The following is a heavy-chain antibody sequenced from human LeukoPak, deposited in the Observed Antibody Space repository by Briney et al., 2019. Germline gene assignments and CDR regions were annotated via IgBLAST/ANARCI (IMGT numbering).Heavy chain of an antibody. Sequence: ASVKASCKASGYTFTSYLMDWVRQAPGHRLEWMGIINPKGGGTSSAQKFQGRVTMTTDTSTGTVNMELSNLRSEHTAVYYCARNDHGYFQHWGQGSLGTVSS. CDR1: GYTFTSYL. V-gene: IGHV1-46*01. J-gene: IGHJ1*01. CDR3: ARNDHGYFQH. CDR2: INPKGGGT.